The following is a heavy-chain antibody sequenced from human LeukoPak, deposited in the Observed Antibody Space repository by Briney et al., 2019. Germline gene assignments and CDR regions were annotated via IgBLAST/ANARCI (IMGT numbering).Heavy chain of an antibody. CDR2: IYVGGSA. CDR3: AKDLVSSSSWYVLDY. J-gene: IGHJ4*02. Sequence: GVSLRLSCAASGFTVSNNYMSWVRQTPGKGLEWVSVIYVGGSAYYADSVKGRFTISGDSSKNTLYLQMNSLRAEDTAVYYCAKDLVSSSSWYVLDYWGQGTLVTVSS. V-gene: IGHV3-53*05. D-gene: IGHD6-13*01. CDR1: GFTVSNNY.